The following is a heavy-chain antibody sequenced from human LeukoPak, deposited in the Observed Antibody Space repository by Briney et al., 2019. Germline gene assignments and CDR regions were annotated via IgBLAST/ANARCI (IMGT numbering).Heavy chain of an antibody. CDR2: IKQDGSEK. D-gene: IGHD2-15*01. CDR3: ARVGLAYCSGGSCYRDWFDP. CDR1: GFTFSSYW. Sequence: GGSLRLSCAASGFTFSSYWMSWVRQAPGKGLEWVANIKQDGSEKYYVDSVKGRFTISRDNAKNSLYLQMNGLRAEDTAVYYCARVGLAYCSGGSCYRDWFDPWGQGTLVTVSS. J-gene: IGHJ5*02. V-gene: IGHV3-7*01.